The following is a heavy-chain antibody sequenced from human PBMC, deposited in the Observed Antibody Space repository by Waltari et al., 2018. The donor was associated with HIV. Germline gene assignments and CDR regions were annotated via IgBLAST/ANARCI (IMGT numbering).Heavy chain of an antibody. V-gene: IGHV3-11*05. J-gene: IGHJ3*02. CDR1: GFTFSVYY. Sequence: VHLVESGGDLVKTGGSLRLSCVVYGFTFSVYYMTWIRQAPGKRLEGVSYIAVSSAYTNYGDSVKGRFTMSRDDAKKSLFLQMNSLRPEDTAVYYCARVARGLRQGTFDIWGQGTMVTVSS. CDR3: ARVARGLRQGTFDI. CDR2: IAVSSAYT. D-gene: IGHD4-17*01.